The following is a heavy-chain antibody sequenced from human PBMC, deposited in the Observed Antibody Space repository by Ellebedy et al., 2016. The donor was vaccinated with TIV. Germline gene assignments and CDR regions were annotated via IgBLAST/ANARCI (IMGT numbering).Heavy chain of an antibody. CDR2: IYHSGST. V-gene: IGHV4-59*08. Sequence: MPSETLSLTCTVSGGSISSYYWSWIRQPPGKGLEWIGYIYHSGSTNSNPSLKNRVTISVDTSKNQFYLKLNSVTAADTAVYYCARLQSWFDPWGQGTLVTVSS. CDR3: ARLQSWFDP. D-gene: IGHD5-24*01. CDR1: GGSISSYY. J-gene: IGHJ5*02.